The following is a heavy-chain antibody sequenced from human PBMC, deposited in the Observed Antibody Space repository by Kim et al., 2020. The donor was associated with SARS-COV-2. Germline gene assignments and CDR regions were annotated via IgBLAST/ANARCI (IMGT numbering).Heavy chain of an antibody. CDR2: ISWNSGSI. CDR1: GFTFDDYA. J-gene: IGHJ4*02. CDR3: AKDIDAVADTGDY. D-gene: IGHD5-18*01. V-gene: IGHV3-9*01. Sequence: GGSLRLSCAASGFTFDDYAMHWVRQAPGKGLEWVSGISWNSGSIDYADSVKGRFTISRDNAKNSLYLQMNSLRAEDTALYYCAKDIDAVADTGDYWGQGTLVTVSS.